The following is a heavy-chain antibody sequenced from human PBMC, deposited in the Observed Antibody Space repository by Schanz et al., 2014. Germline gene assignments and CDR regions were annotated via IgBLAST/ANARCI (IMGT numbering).Heavy chain of an antibody. CDR2: IKKDGSEK. J-gene: IGHJ5*02. D-gene: IGHD1-1*01. V-gene: IGHV3-7*01. CDR3: ARGRVLES. Sequence: VQLVESGGGVVQPGRSLRLSCAASGFTFSGFWMTWVRQAPGKGLEWVANIKKDGSEKYYVDSVKGRFTISRDNAKNSLFLQMNSLRPEDTAVYYCARGRVLESWGQGPLVTVSS. CDR1: GFTFSGFW.